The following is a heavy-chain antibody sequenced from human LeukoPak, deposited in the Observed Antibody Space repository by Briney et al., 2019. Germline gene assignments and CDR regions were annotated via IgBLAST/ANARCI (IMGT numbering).Heavy chain of an antibody. CDR1: GGSFSGYY. Sequence: SETLSLTCAVYGGSFSGYYWSWLRQPPGKGLECIGEINHSGSTNHNSSLKSRVTISVDTSKNQFSLKLSPVTAAHTAVYYCARGEMTVTTLIYYYYYYMDVWGKGTTVTVSS. V-gene: IGHV4-34*01. CDR2: INHSGST. D-gene: IGHD4-17*01. CDR3: ARGEMTVTTLIYYYYYYMDV. J-gene: IGHJ6*03.